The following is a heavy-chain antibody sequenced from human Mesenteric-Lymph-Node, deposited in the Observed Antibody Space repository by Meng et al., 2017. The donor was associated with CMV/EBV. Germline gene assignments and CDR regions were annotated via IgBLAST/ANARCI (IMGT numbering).Heavy chain of an antibody. CDR2: IYYSGST. J-gene: IGHJ5*02. V-gene: IGHV4-39*07. Sequence: YGGSMSSSSSYWGWNRQPQGKEMEWIGSIYYSGSTYYNASLKGRVTLSIDTSKNHFSLELTSVTAADTAVYYCARDHYYGTGFDPWGQGTLVTVSS. CDR3: ARDHYYGTGFDP. D-gene: IGHD3-3*01. CDR1: GGSMSSSSSY.